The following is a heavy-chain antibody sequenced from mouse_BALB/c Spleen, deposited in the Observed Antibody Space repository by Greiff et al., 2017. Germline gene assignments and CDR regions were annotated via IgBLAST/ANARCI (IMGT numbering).Heavy chain of an antibody. CDR2: ISYSGST. CDR3: ASVYGYDGVDY. D-gene: IGHD2-2*01. J-gene: IGHJ2*01. V-gene: IGHV3-2*02. Sequence: VQLQQSGPGLVKPSQSLSLTCTVTGYSITSDYAWNWIRQFPGNKLEWMGYISYSGSTSYNPSLKSRISITRDTSKNQFFLQLNSVTTEDTATYYCASVYGYDGVDYWGQGTTLTVSS. CDR1: GYSITSDYA.